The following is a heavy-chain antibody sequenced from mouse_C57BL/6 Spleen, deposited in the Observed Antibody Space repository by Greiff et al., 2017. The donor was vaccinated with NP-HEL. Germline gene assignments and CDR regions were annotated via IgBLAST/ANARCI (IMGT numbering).Heavy chain of an antibody. Sequence: DVKLVESGGGLVQPGGSLSLSCAASGFTFTDYYMSWVRQPPGKALEWLGFIRNKANGYTTEYSASVKGRFTISRDNSQSILYLQMNALRAEDSATYYCARFRILGHYFDYWGQGTTLTVSS. CDR2: IRNKANGYTT. V-gene: IGHV7-3*01. CDR1: GFTFTDYY. J-gene: IGHJ2*01. CDR3: ARFRILGHYFDY. D-gene: IGHD3-3*01.